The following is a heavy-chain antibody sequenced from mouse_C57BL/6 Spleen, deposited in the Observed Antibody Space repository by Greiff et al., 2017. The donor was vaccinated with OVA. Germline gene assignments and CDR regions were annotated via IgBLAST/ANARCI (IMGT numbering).Heavy chain of an antibody. Sequence: EVKLVESEGGLVQPGSSMKLSCTASGFTFSDYYMAWVRQVPEKGLEWVANINYDGSSTYYLDSLKSRFIISRDNAKNILYLQISSLKSEDTATYYCARDRRDYEDAMDYWGQGTSVTVSS. CDR2: INYDGSST. D-gene: IGHD2-4*01. J-gene: IGHJ4*01. V-gene: IGHV5-16*01. CDR1: GFTFSDYY. CDR3: ARDRRDYEDAMDY.